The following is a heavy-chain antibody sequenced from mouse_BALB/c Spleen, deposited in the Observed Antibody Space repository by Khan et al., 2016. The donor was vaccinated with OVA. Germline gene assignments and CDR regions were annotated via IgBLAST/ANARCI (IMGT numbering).Heavy chain of an antibody. D-gene: IGHD2-1*01. CDR3: ASYGNYLYD. CDR2: INPYNGAT. V-gene: IGHV1-31*01. Sequence: VQLQQSGPELVKPGASVKISYKASGYSFTGYYMHWVKQSHVKSLEWIGRINPYNGATSYNQNFKDKASLTVDKSSSTAYMELHSLTSEDSAVYYCASYGNYLYDWGQATTLTVSS. J-gene: IGHJ2*01. CDR1: GYSFTGYY.